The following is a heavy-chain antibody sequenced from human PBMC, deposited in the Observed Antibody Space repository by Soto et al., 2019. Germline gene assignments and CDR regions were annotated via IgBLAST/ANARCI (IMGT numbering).Heavy chain of an antibody. CDR2: ISGSGGST. J-gene: IGHJ6*02. Sequence: EVQLLESGGGLVQPGGSLRLSCAASGFTFSSYAMSWVSQAPGTGLEWVSAISGSGGSTYYADSVKGRFTISRDNSKNTLDLQMNSLRAEDTAVYYCAKAGGPGSYKRGMDVWGQGTTVTVSS. CDR1: GFTFSSYA. CDR3: AKAGGPGSYKRGMDV. D-gene: IGHD3-10*01. V-gene: IGHV3-23*01.